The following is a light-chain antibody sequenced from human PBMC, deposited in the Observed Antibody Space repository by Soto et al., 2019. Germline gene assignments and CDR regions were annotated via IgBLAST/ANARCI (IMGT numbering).Light chain of an antibody. CDR1: SSDVGGYSY. J-gene: IGLJ1*01. V-gene: IGLV2-11*01. CDR3: FSYAGSYSSL. CDR2: DVK. Sequence: QSALTQPRSVSGSPGQSVTISCTGTSSDVGGYSYVSWYQQHPGKAPKLMMYDVKTRPSGIPDRFSGSKSGNTASLTISGLQAEDEADYYCFSYAGSYSSLFGSGTKVTVL.